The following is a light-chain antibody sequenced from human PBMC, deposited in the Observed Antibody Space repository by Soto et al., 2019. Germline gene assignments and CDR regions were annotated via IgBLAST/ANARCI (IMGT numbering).Light chain of an antibody. J-gene: IGLJ2*01. V-gene: IGLV2-14*01. CDR1: SSDVGGYKF. CDR2: EVS. CDR3: SSYTSSGTVV. Sequence: QSVLTQPASVSGSPGQSITISCTGSSSDVGGYKFVSWYQQHPAKAPKLMIYEVSNRPSGVSNRFSGSKSGNTSSLTISGIQTEDEADYYCSSYTSSGTVVFGGGTKVTVL.